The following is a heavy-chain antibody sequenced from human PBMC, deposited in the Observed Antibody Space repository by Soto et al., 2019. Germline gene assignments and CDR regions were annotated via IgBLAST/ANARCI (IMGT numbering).Heavy chain of an antibody. D-gene: IGHD6-13*01. CDR1: GFTFSSYA. CDR2: ISYDGSNK. Sequence: PGGSLRLSCAAPGFTFSSYAMHWVRQAPGKGLEWVAVISYDGSNKYYADSVKGRFTISRDNSKNTLYLQMNSLRAEDTAVYYCARDPSAAAPDYWGQGTLVTVSS. V-gene: IGHV3-30-3*01. J-gene: IGHJ4*02. CDR3: ARDPSAAAPDY.